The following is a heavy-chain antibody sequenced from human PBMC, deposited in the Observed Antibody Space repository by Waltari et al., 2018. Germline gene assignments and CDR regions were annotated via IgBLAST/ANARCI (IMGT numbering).Heavy chain of an antibody. CDR3: ARRPYIAAREGGFDY. CDR1: GYSISSGYY. V-gene: IGHV4-38-2*01. D-gene: IGHD6-6*01. CDR2: IYHSGST. Sequence: QVQLQESGPGLVKPSETLSLTCAVSGYSISSGYYWGWIRQPPGKGLEWIGSIYHSGSTYYNPSLKSRVTISVDTSKNQFSLKLSSVTAADTAVYYCARRPYIAAREGGFDYWGQGTLVTVSS. J-gene: IGHJ4*02.